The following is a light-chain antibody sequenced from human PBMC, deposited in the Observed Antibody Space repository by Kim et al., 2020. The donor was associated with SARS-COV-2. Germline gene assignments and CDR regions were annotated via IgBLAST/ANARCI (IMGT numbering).Light chain of an antibody. CDR3: QFFDKHHRAV. Sequence: KTVTLSCTRRRGKIGSGYVQLYQPRPGSGPTPVIYEDNQRPFWVPDRFSCSIDRSSNSASPPISGLKREDEADYYCQFFDKHHRAVFGGGTQLTVL. V-gene: IGLV6-57*03. CDR1: RGKIGSGY. CDR2: EDN. J-gene: IGLJ2*01.